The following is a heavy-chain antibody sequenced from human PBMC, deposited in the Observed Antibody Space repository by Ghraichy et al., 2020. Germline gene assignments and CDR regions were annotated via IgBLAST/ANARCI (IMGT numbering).Heavy chain of an antibody. J-gene: IGHJ6*02. CDR2: IWYDGSNK. D-gene: IGHD3-10*01. CDR3: SRVRITMVLGVILYYYGMDV. CDR1: GFTFSSYG. Sequence: GGSLRLSCAASGFTFSSYGMHWVRQAPGKGLEWVAVIWYDGSNKDSADSASERFTISRDNYKNTMNLQMNIQRAEDTAVYYYSRVRITMVLGVILYYYGMDVWGQGTTVTVSS. V-gene: IGHV3-33*01.